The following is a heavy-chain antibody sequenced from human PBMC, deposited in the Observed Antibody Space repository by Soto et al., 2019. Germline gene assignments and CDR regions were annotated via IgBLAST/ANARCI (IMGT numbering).Heavy chain of an antibody. CDR2: MTGSGGST. CDR3: AKSLIKFGGVVGQTPLFDY. J-gene: IGHJ4*02. CDR1: GFTFTNYA. D-gene: IGHD3-16*02. V-gene: IGHV3-23*01. Sequence: GGSLRLSCAASGFTFTNYAMNWVRQAPGKGLEWVSAMTGSGGSTHYADSVKGRFTISRDTSKGTLYLQMNSLRAEDTAVYYCAKSLIKFGGVVGQTPLFDYWGQGTLVTVSS.